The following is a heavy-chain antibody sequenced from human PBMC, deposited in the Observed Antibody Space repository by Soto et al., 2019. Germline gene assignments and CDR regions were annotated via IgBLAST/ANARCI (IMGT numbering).Heavy chain of an antibody. CDR2: IYWNDDK. CDR3: VHRLDVPGLAFDP. J-gene: IGHJ5*02. CDR1: GFSLSASGAS. D-gene: IGHD3-10*02. Sequence: ASGPTLVNPTQPLRLTCAFSGFSLSASGASVGWIRQPPGEALEWLAHIYWNDDKRYSPSLRSRLTISKDTSKNQVVLTFTNMDPADTGTYYCVHRLDVPGLAFDPWGPGTLVTVYS. V-gene: IGHV2-5*01.